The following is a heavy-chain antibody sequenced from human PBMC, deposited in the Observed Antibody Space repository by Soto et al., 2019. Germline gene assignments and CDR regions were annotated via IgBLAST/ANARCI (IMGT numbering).Heavy chain of an antibody. Sequence: ASVKVSCKASGYTFTSYGISWVRQAPGQGLEWMGWISAYNGNTNYAQKLQGRVTMTTDTSTSTAYMELRSLRSDDTAVYYCARYIAVAGTSYYYYGMGVWGQGTTVTVSS. CDR3: ARYIAVAGTSYYYYGMGV. D-gene: IGHD6-19*01. V-gene: IGHV1-18*01. CDR2: ISAYNGNT. CDR1: GYTFTSYG. J-gene: IGHJ6*02.